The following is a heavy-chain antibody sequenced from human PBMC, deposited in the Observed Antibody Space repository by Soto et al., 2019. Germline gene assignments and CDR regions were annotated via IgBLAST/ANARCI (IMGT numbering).Heavy chain of an antibody. D-gene: IGHD3-9*01. CDR2: ISDSGSS. Sequence: QVQLQESGPGLVKPSQTLTLTCTVSGGSISSGRFYWSWIRQHPGKGLEWIGHISDSGSSYYNPSLESRVTISVDTSKTAFSLKLSAVTAADTVVYFCARTTFYDVFTAYYSLFDYWGQGTMVTVSS. CDR3: ARTTFYDVFTAYYSLFDY. V-gene: IGHV4-31*03. CDR1: GGSISSGRFY. J-gene: IGHJ4*02.